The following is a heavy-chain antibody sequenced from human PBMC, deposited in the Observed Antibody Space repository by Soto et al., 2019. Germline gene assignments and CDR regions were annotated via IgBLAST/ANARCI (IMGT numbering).Heavy chain of an antibody. J-gene: IGHJ4*02. CDR1: GFTFSSYG. CDR2: IWYDGSNK. V-gene: IGHV3-33*08. CDR3: ASSIN. Sequence: PGGSLRLSCAASGFTFSSYGMHWVRQAPGKGLDWVGVIWYDGSNKDYAESVKGRFTISRDNSENTLYLQMNSLRADDTAVYYCASSINWGQGTLVTVSS.